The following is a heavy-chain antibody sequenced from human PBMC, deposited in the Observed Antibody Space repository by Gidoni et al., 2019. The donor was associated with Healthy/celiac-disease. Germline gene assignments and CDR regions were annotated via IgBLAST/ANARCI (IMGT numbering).Heavy chain of an antibody. CDR1: GFTFSSYS. CDR2: ISRSSSYI. J-gene: IGHJ6*02. D-gene: IGHD2-21*02. CDR3: ARDQLPYCGGDCYSYYYYGMDV. Sequence: VQLVASGGGLVKPGGSLRLSCAASGFTFSSYSMNWVRQAPGKGLEWVSSISRSSSYIYYADSVKGRFTISRDNAKNSLYLQMNSLRAEDTAVYYCARDQLPYCGGDCYSYYYYGMDVWGQGTTVTVSS. V-gene: IGHV3-21*01.